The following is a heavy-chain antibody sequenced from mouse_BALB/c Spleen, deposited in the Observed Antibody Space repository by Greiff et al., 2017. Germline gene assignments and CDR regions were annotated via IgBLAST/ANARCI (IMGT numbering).Heavy chain of an antibody. D-gene: IGHD1-3*01. CDR2: IDPANGNT. Sequence: EVQLQQSGAELVKPGASVKLSCTASGFNIKDTYMHWVKQRPEQGLEWIGRIDPANGNTKYDPKFQGKATITADTSSNTAYLQLSSLTSEDTAVYYCARGSGFAYWGQGTLVTVAA. CDR1: GFNIKDTY. V-gene: IGHV14-3*02. J-gene: IGHJ3*01. CDR3: ARGSGFAY.